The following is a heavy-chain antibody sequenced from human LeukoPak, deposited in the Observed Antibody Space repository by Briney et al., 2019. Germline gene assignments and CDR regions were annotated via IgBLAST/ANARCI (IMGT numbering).Heavy chain of an antibody. CDR1: GFTFSSYS. V-gene: IGHV3-21*01. Sequence: GGSLRLSCAASGFTFSSYSMNWVRQAPGKGLEWVSSISSSSSYIYYADSVKGRFTISRDNAKNSLYLQMNSLRAEDTAVYYCARDGRVVVAAQLDYWGQGTLVTVSS. J-gene: IGHJ4*02. CDR3: ARDGRVVVAAQLDY. CDR2: ISSSSSYI. D-gene: IGHD2-15*01.